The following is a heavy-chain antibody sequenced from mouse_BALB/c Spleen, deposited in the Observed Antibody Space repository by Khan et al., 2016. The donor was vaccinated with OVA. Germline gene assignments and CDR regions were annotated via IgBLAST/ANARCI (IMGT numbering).Heavy chain of an antibody. CDR3: ARTARIKY. V-gene: IGHV3-2*02. CDR2: ISYSGST. Sequence: EGKIGEAGPGLVKPSQSLSLTCTVTGYSITSGYGWNWIRQFPGNKLEWMGYISYSGSTNYNPSLKSRISITRDTSKNQFFLQLNSVTTEDTATYYCARTARIKYWGQGTTLTVSS. D-gene: IGHD1-2*01. CDR1: GYSITSGYG. J-gene: IGHJ2*01.